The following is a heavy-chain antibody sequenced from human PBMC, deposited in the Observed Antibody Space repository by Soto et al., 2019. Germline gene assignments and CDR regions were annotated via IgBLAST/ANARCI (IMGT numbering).Heavy chain of an antibody. J-gene: IGHJ6*02. CDR2: TYYRSKWYN. V-gene: IGHV6-1*01. Sequence: PSQTLSLTCAISGDSVSSNSAAWNWIRQSPSRGLEWLGRTYYRSKWYNDYAVSVKSRITINPDTSKNQFSLQLNSVTPEDTAVYYCARNQQLVSLNYYYGMDVWGQGTTVTVSS. D-gene: IGHD6-6*01. CDR3: ARNQQLVSLNYYYGMDV. CDR1: GDSVSSNSAA.